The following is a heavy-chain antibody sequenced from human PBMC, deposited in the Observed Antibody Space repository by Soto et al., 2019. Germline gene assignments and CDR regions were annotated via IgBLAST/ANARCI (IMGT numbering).Heavy chain of an antibody. CDR2: IYYSGST. J-gene: IGHJ4*02. CDR1: GGSISSYY. V-gene: IGHV4-59*01. D-gene: IGHD2-21*02. Sequence: QVQLQESGPGLVKPSETLSLTCTVSGGSISSYYWSWIRQPPGKGLEWIGYIYYSGSTNYNPSLKSRVPIAGDASEDQSALEPSSVTAADTAVYYCAGREGRSTAGLGYWGQGTLVTVSS. CDR3: AGREGRSTAGLGY.